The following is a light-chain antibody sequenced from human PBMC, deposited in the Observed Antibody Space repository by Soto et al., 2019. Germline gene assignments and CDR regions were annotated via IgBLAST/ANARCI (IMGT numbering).Light chain of an antibody. CDR1: QSVLYSSNNKNY. J-gene: IGKJ1*01. V-gene: IGKV4-1*01. CDR3: QQYGNSPGT. Sequence: IVMTQSPDSLAVSLGERATINCKSSQSVLYSSNNKNYLAWYQQKPGQPPRLLIYGASSRATGIPDRFSGSGSGTDFTLTIGRLEPEDFAVYYCQQYGNSPGTFGQGTKVDIK. CDR2: GAS.